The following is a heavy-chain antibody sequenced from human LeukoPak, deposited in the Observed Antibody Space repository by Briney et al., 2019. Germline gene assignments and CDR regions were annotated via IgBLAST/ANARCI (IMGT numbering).Heavy chain of an antibody. V-gene: IGHV4-30-4*01. D-gene: IGHD3-10*01. J-gene: IGHJ6*02. CDR1: GSSISSGDYY. CDR3: ARVLRVGYLWFGSHNMYGMDV. Sequence: PSQTLSLTCTVSGSSISSGDYYWSWIRQPPGKGLEWIGYIYYSGSTYYNPSLKSRVTISVDTSKNQFSLKLSSVTAADTAVYYCARVLRVGYLWFGSHNMYGMDVWGQGTTVTVSS. CDR2: IYYSGST.